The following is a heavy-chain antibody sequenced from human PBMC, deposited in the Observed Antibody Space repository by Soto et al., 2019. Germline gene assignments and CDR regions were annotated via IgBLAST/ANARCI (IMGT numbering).Heavy chain of an antibody. CDR3: AKDRGVDTATIGVFDY. CDR1: GFTFSTEA. D-gene: IGHD5-18*01. CDR2: ISGRGGTT. V-gene: IGHV3-23*01. Sequence: PGGSLRLSCAASGFTFSTEAMSWVRQAPGKGLEWVSAISGRGGTTYYTDSVKGRFTISRDNSKNTLYLQMNSLRAEDTAVYYCAKDRGVDTATIGVFDYWGQGTLVTVSS. J-gene: IGHJ4*02.